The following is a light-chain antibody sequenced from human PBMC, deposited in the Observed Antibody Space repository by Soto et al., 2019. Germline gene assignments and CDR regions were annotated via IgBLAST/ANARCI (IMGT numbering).Light chain of an antibody. Sequence: SSELTQPPSVSVSPGQTASITCSGDKVGDKYACWYQQKPGQSPALVIYQDSKRPSGIPERFSGSNSGNTATLTISGTQAMDEADYYCQAWDSSTAIFGTGTKVTVL. CDR1: KVGDKY. J-gene: IGLJ1*01. CDR2: QDS. V-gene: IGLV3-1*01. CDR3: QAWDSSTAI.